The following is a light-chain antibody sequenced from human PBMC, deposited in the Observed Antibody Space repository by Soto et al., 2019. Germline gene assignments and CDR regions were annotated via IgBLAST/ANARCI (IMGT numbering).Light chain of an antibody. V-gene: IGKV1-5*03. CDR1: QSISNS. Sequence: DIQMNQSPSTLSASVGDRVTITCRATQSISNSLAWYQQKPGKAPNLLIYKASSLETGVPSRFSGSGSGTEFTLTITSLQPDDYATYYCQQYASFWTFGQGTKVEIK. CDR3: QQYASFWT. CDR2: KAS. J-gene: IGKJ1*01.